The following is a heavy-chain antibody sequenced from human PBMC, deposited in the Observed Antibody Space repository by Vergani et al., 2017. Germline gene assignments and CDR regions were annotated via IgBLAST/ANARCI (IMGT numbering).Heavy chain of an antibody. J-gene: IGHJ5*02. V-gene: IGHV3-30-3*01. D-gene: IGHD2-15*01. CDR3: ARDLIVVGVAATYNWFDP. CDR1: GFTFSSYA. CDR2: ISYDGSNK. Sequence: QVQLVESGGGVVQPGRSLRLSCAASGFTFSSYAMHWVRQAPGKGLEWVAVISYDGSNKYYADSVKGRFTISRDNSKNTLYLQMNSLRAEDTAVYYCARDLIVVGVAATYNWFDPWGQGTLVTVSS.